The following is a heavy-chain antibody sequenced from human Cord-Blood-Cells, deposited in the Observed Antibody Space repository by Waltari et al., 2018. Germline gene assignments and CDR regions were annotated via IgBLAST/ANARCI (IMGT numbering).Heavy chain of an antibody. CDR2: ISGSGGST. J-gene: IGHJ4*02. CDR1: GFTFSGYA. D-gene: IGHD3-9*01. CDR3: ANFLFSGYDILTGYDY. Sequence: EVQLVESGGGLVQPGGSLRLSCAASGFTFSGYAMSWVRQAPGKGLEWVSAISGSGGSTYYADSVKGRFTISRDNSKNTLYLQMNSLRAEDTAVYYCANFLFSGYDILTGYDYWGQGTLVTVSS. V-gene: IGHV3-23*04.